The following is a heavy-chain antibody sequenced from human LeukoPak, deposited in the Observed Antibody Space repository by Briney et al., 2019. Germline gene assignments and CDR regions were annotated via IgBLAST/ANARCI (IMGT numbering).Heavy chain of an antibody. V-gene: IGHV1-69*13. D-gene: IGHD2-2*01. Sequence: ASAKVSCKASGGTFSSYAISWVRQAPGQGLEWMGGIIPIFGTANYAQKFQGRVTITADESTSTAYMELSSLRSEDTAVYYCARAGDYCSSTSCEDLFDYWGQGTLVTVSS. CDR3: ARAGDYCSSTSCEDLFDY. J-gene: IGHJ4*02. CDR2: IIPIFGTA. CDR1: GGTFSSYA.